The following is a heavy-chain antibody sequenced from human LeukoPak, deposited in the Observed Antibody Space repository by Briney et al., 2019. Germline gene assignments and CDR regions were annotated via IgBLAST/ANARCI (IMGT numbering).Heavy chain of an antibody. CDR3: ARGYYYDSSGYYSPLHVDFDY. V-gene: IGHV4-34*01. Sequence: PSETLSLTCAVYGGSFSGYYWSWIRQPPGKGLEWIGEINHSGSTNYNPSLKSRVTISADTSKNQFSLKLSSVTAADTAVYYCARGYYYDSSGYYSPLHVDFDYWGQGTLVTVSS. CDR2: INHSGST. J-gene: IGHJ4*02. CDR1: GGSFSGYY. D-gene: IGHD3-22*01.